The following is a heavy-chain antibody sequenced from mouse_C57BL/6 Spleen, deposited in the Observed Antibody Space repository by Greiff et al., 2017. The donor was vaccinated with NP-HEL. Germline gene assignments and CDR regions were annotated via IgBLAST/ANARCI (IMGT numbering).Heavy chain of an antibody. V-gene: IGHV5-6*01. Sequence: EVQRVESGGDLVKPGGSLKLSCAASGFTFSSYGMSWVRQTPDKRLEWVATISSGGSYTYYPDSVKGRFTISRDNAKNTLYLQMSSLKSEDTAMYYCARQPVVATMYYFDYWGQGTTLTVSS. D-gene: IGHD1-1*01. CDR3: ARQPVVATMYYFDY. J-gene: IGHJ2*01. CDR2: ISSGGSYT. CDR1: GFTFSSYG.